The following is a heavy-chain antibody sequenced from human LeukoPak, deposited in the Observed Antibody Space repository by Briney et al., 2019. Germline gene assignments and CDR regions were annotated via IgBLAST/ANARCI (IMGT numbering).Heavy chain of an antibody. Sequence: RAGGSLRLSCAASGFTFDDYGMSWVRQAPGKGLEWVSGINWNGGSTGYADSVKGRFTISRDNAKNSLYLQMNSLRAEDTALYHCARGGIAILGTLDAFDIWGQGTMVTVSS. J-gene: IGHJ3*02. CDR1: GFTFDDYG. CDR3: ARGGIAILGTLDAFDI. D-gene: IGHD6-13*01. V-gene: IGHV3-20*01. CDR2: INWNGGST.